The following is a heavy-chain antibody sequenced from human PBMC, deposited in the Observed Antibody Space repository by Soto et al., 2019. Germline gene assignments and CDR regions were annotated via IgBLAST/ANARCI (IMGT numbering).Heavy chain of an antibody. Sequence: QVQLVQSGAEVKKPGSSVKVSCKASGGTFSSYTISWVRQAPGQGLEWMGRIIPILGIANYAQKFQGRVTITADKSTCTAYMELSSLRSEDTSVYYCVRGEVVTAYYVMDVWGQGTTVTVSS. V-gene: IGHV1-69*02. D-gene: IGHD2-21*02. J-gene: IGHJ6*02. CDR1: GGTFSSYT. CDR2: IIPILGIA. CDR3: VRGEVVTAYYVMDV.